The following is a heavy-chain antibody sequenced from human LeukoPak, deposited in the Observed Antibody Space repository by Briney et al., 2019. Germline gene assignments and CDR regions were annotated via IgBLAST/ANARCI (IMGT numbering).Heavy chain of an antibody. D-gene: IGHD2-2*01. V-gene: IGHV1-24*01. CDR3: ASSGYCSSTSCFNLHNWFDP. CDR1: GYTLTELS. J-gene: IGHJ5*02. Sequence: ASVKVSCKVSGYTLTELSMHWVRQAPGNGLEWMGGFDPEDGETIYAQKFQGRVTMTEDTSTDTAYMELSSLRSEDTAVYYCASSGYCSSTSCFNLHNWFDPWGQGTLVTVSS. CDR2: FDPEDGET.